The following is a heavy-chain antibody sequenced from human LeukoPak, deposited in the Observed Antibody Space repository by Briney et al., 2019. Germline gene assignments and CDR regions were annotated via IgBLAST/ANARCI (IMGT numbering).Heavy chain of an antibody. CDR1: GASIRSSY. V-gene: IGHV4-59*01. D-gene: IGHD2-2*01. CDR2: IYYTGST. Sequence: SETLSLTCAVSGASIRSSYWSWIRQPPGKGLEWIGCIYYTGSTNYNPSLKSRVTTSLDTSKNQFSLKLTSVTAADTAMYYCARDVVVVPAGRRYFDLWGRGTLVTVSS. J-gene: IGHJ2*01. CDR3: ARDVVVVPAGRRYFDL.